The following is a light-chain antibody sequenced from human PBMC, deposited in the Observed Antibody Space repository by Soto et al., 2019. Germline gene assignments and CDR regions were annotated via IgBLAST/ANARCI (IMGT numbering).Light chain of an antibody. V-gene: IGLV6-57*04. Sequence: NFMLTQPHSVSESPGKTVTISCTRSSGSIASNSVQWFQQRPGSAPTTVIYENNQRPSGVPDRFSGSTDGSSNSASLTISGLQTEDEADYYCQSYDISTVVFGGGTQLNVL. CDR2: ENN. CDR3: QSYDISTVV. CDR1: SGSIASNS. J-gene: IGLJ2*01.